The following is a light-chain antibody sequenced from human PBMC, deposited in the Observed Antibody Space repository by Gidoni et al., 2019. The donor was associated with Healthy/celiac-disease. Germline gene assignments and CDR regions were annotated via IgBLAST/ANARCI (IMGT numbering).Light chain of an antibody. Sequence: DIVLTQSPDSLAVSLGERATINCKSSQSVLYSSNNKNYLAWYQQKPGQHPKLLIYWASTRESGVPDRFSGSRSGTDFTLTISSLQAEDVAVYYCQQYYSTPQTFXQXTKLEIK. CDR2: WAS. V-gene: IGKV4-1*01. CDR1: QSVLYSSNNKNY. CDR3: QQYYSTPQT. J-gene: IGKJ2*01.